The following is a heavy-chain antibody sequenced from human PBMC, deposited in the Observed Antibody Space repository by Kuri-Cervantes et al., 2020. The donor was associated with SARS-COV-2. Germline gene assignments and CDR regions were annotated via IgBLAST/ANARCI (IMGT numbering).Heavy chain of an antibody. J-gene: IGHJ4*02. CDR2: IYTSGST. D-gene: IGHD3-22*01. CDR1: GYSISSSYY. V-gene: IGHV4-4*07. CDR3: ARRSGYYPYYFDY. Sequence: SETLSLTCTVSGYSISSSYYWSWIRQPAGKGLEWIGRIYTSGSTNYNPSLKSRVTMSVDTSKNQFSLKLSSVTAAGTAVYYCARRSGYYPYYFDYWGQGTLVTVSS.